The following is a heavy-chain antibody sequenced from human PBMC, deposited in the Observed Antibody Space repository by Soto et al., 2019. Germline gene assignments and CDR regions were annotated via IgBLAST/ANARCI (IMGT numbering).Heavy chain of an antibody. Sequence: QVQLVESGGGVVQPGKSLRLSCAASGFNFSRYAMHWVRQAPGKGLEWVTGISNDGSNKYYADSVKGRFTISRHNSKNTLFLQMNSLRPGDTGFCYCARKYSSNWYFSYWGQGALVTVSS. CDR3: ARKYSSNWYFSY. CDR2: ISNDGSNK. V-gene: IGHV3-30-3*01. D-gene: IGHD6-13*01. J-gene: IGHJ4*02. CDR1: GFNFSRYA.